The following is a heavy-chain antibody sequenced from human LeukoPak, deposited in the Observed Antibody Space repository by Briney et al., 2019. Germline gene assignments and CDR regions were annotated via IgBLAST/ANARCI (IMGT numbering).Heavy chain of an antibody. CDR3: AKDADSSSWYLFPFDP. Sequence: GGSLRLSCAASGFTFSSYAMSWVRQAPGKGLEWVSAISGSGGSTYHADSVKGRFTISRDNSKNTLYLQMNSLRAEDTAVYYCAKDADSSSWYLFPFDPWGQGTLVTVSS. V-gene: IGHV3-23*01. CDR1: GFTFSSYA. J-gene: IGHJ5*02. D-gene: IGHD6-13*01. CDR2: ISGSGGST.